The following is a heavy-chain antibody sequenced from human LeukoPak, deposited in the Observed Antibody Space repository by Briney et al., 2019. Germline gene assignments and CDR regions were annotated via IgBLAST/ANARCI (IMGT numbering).Heavy chain of an antibody. Sequence: GGSLRLSCAASGFTFSSYAMHWVRQAPGKGLEWVAVISYDGSNKYYADSVKGRFTISRDNSKNTLYLQMNSLRAEDTAVYYCARDPVGRSSSGGYWGQGTLVTVSS. V-gene: IGHV3-30-3*01. CDR2: ISYDGSNK. D-gene: IGHD6-6*01. CDR1: GFTFSSYA. CDR3: ARDPVGRSSSGGY. J-gene: IGHJ4*02.